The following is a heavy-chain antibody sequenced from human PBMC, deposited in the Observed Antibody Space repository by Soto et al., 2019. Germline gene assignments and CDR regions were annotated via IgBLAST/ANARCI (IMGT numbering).Heavy chain of an antibody. CDR2: VNPNSGNT. Sequence: GASVKVSCKASGYTFTSYDINWVRQATGQGLEWMGWVNPNSGNTGYAQKFQGRVTMTRNTSISTAYMELSRLRSDDTAVYYCARDRYYDSSGYRMDVWGQGTTVTVSS. V-gene: IGHV1-8*01. J-gene: IGHJ6*02. CDR1: GYTFTSYD. CDR3: ARDRYYDSSGYRMDV. D-gene: IGHD3-22*01.